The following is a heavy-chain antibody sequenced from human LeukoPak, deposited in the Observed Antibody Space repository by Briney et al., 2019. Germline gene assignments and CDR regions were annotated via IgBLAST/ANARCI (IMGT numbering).Heavy chain of an antibody. V-gene: IGHV1-3*01. D-gene: IGHD2-21*02. J-gene: IGHJ4*02. CDR1: GYTFTSYA. CDR2: INAGNGNT. CDR3: ARTGVPVPPSQLAYCGGDCYRYYFDY. Sequence: ASVKVSCKASGYTFTSYAMHWVRQAPGQRLEWMGWINAGNGNTKYSQKFQGRVTITADESTSTAYMELSSLRSEDTAVYYCARTGVPVPPSQLAYCGGDCYRYYFDYWGQGTLVTVSS.